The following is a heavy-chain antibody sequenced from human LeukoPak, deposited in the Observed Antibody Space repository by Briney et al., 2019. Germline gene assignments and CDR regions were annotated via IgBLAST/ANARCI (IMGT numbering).Heavy chain of an antibody. CDR2: ITGGGRT. V-gene: IGHV3-23*01. D-gene: IGHD3-22*01. J-gene: IGHJ4*02. CDR1: EFTFSDYA. Sequence: GGSLRLSCAASEFTFSDYAMSRVRQASGKGPEWVSAITGGGRTYYADSVKGRFTISRDSSKNTLYLQMNSLRAEDTAIYYCAKRGYYDRGALPAPFEYWGQGTLVTVSS. CDR3: AKRGYYDRGALPAPFEY.